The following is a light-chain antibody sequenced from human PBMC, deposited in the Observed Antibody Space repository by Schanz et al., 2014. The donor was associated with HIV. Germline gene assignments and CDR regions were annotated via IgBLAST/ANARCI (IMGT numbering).Light chain of an antibody. J-gene: IGKJ5*01. V-gene: IGKV1-27*01. CDR3: QQLNTFPIT. CDR1: QDISNY. Sequence: DIQMTQSPSSLSASVGDRVTITCRASQDISNYLAWYQQKPGKVPKLLIYAASTLQSGVPSRFSGSGSGTEFTLTISSLQPEDFATYYCQQLNTFPITFGQGTRLEIK. CDR2: AAS.